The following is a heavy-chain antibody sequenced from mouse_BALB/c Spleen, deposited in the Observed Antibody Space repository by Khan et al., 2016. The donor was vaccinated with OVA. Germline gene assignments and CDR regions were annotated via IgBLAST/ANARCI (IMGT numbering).Heavy chain of an antibody. V-gene: IGHV2-6-4*01. CDR3: ARAYYRYDGYYAMDY. J-gene: IGHJ4*01. CDR2: IWGGGGT. Sequence: VQLQESGPGLVAPSQSLSITCTVSGFSLSRYNIHWVRQPPGKGLEWPGMIWGGGGTDYNSTLKSRLSISKDNSKSQVFLKMNSLQTDDTAMYYCARAYYRYDGYYAMDYWGQGTSVTVSS. D-gene: IGHD2-14*01. CDR1: GFSLSRYN.